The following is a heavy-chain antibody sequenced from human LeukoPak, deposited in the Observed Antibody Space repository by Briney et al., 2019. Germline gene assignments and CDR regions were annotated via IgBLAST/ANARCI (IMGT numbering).Heavy chain of an antibody. CDR2: INAGNGNT. D-gene: IGHD6-13*01. V-gene: IGHV1-3*01. Sequence: GASVKVSCKASGYTFTNHAMHWVRQAPGQRLEWMGWINAGNGNTKYSQKFQARVTITRDTSASTAYMEMRSLRSEDTAVYYCARDPIGSRWPYYFDYWGQGTLVTVAS. J-gene: IGHJ4*02. CDR1: GYTFTNHA. CDR3: ARDPIGSRWPYYFDY.